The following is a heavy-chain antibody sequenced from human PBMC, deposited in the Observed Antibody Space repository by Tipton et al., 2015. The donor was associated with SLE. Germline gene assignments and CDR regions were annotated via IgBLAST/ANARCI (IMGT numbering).Heavy chain of an antibody. J-gene: IGHJ4*02. CDR3: ASSSGDRIYYFDY. V-gene: IGHV4-59*11. CDR2: IYYSGST. D-gene: IGHD1-26*01. CDR1: GGSISSHY. Sequence: TLSLTCTVSGGSISSHYWSWIRQPPGKGLEWIGYIYYSGSTNYNPSLKSRVTISVDTSKNQFSLKLSSVTAADTAVYYCASSSGDRIYYFDYWGQGTLVTVSS.